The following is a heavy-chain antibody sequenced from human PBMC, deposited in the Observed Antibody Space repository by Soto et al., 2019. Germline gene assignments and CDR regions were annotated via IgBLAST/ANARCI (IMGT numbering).Heavy chain of an antibody. CDR2: IYYSGST. D-gene: IGHD6-19*01. J-gene: IGHJ6*02. CDR1: GGSVSSGSYY. Sequence: ETLSLTCTVSGGSVSSGSYYWSWIRQPPGKGLEWIGYIYYSGSTNYNPSLKSRVTISVDTSKNQFSLKLSSVTAADTAVYYCARDGGIAVAGTGNYYYYGMDVWGQVPTVTVSS. V-gene: IGHV4-61*01. CDR3: ARDGGIAVAGTGNYYYYGMDV.